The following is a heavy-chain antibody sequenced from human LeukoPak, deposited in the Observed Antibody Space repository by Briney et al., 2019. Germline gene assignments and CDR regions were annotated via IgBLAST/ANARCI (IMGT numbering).Heavy chain of an antibody. CDR2: VFYSGNS. CDR1: GDSLNSSTYY. V-gene: IGHV4-39*02. J-gene: IGHJ4*02. CDR3: ARSLFRIAARPHFDY. D-gene: IGHD6-6*01. Sequence: ASETLSLTCTVSGDSLNSSTYYWGWVRQPPGKGLESIGSVFYSGNSYYNPTLKGRVTLSIDTSNNHFSLRLSSVTAADTAVYYCARSLFRIAARPHFDYWGRGTLVTVSS.